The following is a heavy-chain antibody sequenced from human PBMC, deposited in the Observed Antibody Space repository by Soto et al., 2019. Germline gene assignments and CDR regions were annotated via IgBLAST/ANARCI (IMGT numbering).Heavy chain of an antibody. CDR3: ARYGRYYDSSGYYSGDAFDI. CDR1: GYTFTSYY. J-gene: IGHJ3*02. Sequence: GASVKVSCKASGYTFTSYYMHWVRQAPGQGLEWMGIINPSGGSTSYAQKFQGRVTMTRGTSTSTVYMELSSLRSEDTAVYYCARYGRYYDSSGYYSGDAFDIWGQGTMVTVSS. D-gene: IGHD3-22*01. CDR2: INPSGGST. V-gene: IGHV1-46*01.